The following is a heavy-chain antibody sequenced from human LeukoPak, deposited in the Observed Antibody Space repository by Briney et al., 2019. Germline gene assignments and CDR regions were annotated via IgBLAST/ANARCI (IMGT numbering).Heavy chain of an antibody. V-gene: IGHV1-2*02. Sequence: GASVKVSCKASGYTFTGYYMHWVRQAPGQGLEWMGWINPNSGGTNYAQKFQGRVTMTTDTSTTTAYMELRSLRSDDTAVYYCARDLDLAAAGTGNWFDPWGQGTLVTVSS. CDR2: INPNSGGT. D-gene: IGHD6-13*01. CDR3: ARDLDLAAAGTGNWFDP. J-gene: IGHJ5*02. CDR1: GYTFTGYY.